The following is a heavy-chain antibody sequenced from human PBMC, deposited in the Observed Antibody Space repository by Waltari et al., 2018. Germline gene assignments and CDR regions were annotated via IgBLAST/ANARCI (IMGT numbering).Heavy chain of an antibody. V-gene: IGHV1-69*13. CDR1: GGTFSSSA. Sequence: QVQLVQSGAEVKKPGSSVKVSCKASGGTFSSSAISWVRQSPGQGLEWMGGLIPIFGTANYAQKFQGRVTITADESTSTAYMELSSLRSEDTAVYYCASSYCTGGVCYGFDYWGQGTLVTVSS. CDR2: LIPIFGTA. D-gene: IGHD2-8*02. J-gene: IGHJ4*02. CDR3: ASSYCTGGVCYGFDY.